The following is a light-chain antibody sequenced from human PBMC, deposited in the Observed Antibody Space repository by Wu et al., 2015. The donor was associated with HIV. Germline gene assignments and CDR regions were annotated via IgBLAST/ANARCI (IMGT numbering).Light chain of an antibody. J-gene: IGKJ4*01. CDR2: KAS. CDR3: QQYNVYPLT. CDR1: QSISNW. Sequence: DIQMTQPPSSLSASVGDRVTITCRASQSISNWLAWYQQKPGKGPNLLIYKASTLEGGVPSRFSGSGSGTEFTLTISSLQPDDFATYYCQQYNVYPLTFGGGTKVEIK. V-gene: IGKV1-5*03.